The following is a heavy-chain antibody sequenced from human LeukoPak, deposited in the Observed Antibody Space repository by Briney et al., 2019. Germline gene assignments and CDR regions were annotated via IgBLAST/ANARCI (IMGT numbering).Heavy chain of an antibody. CDR3: VRHTTSGWYQVVY. J-gene: IGHJ4*02. CDR2: ITYSGST. D-gene: IGHD6-19*01. V-gene: IGHV4-59*01. CDR1: GGSISNYF. Sequence: SETLSLTCTVSGGSISNYFWSWIRQPPGKGLEWIGFITYSGSTDHNPSFKSRVTISLDASKNQFSLKLTSVTAADTAVYYCVRHTTSGWYQVVYWGQGTLVTVSS.